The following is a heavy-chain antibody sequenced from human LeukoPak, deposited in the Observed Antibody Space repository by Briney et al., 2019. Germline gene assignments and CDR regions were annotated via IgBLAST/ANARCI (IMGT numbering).Heavy chain of an antibody. V-gene: IGHV4-31*03. J-gene: IGHJ4*02. CDR2: IYYSGST. CDR3: ARVAGYCSGGSYYSGLDY. D-gene: IGHD2-15*01. CDR1: GGSISSGGYY. Sequence: EASETLSLTCTVSGGSISSGGYYWSWIRQHPGKGLEWIGYIYYSGSTYYNPSLKSRVTISVDTSKNQFSLKLSSVTAADTAVYYRARVAGYCSGGSYYSGLDYWGQGTLVSVSS.